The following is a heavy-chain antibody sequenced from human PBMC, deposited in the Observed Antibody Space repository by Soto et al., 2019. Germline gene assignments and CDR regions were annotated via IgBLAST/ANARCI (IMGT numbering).Heavy chain of an antibody. D-gene: IGHD3-9*01. J-gene: IGHJ6*02. CDR3: ATARFPAGTGYSPIYYYYGMDV. CDR1: GYTLTELS. Sequence: ASVKVSCKVSGYTLTELSMHWLRQAPGKGLEWMGGFDPEDGETIYAQKFQGRVTMTEDTSTATAYMELSSLRSEDTAVYYCATARFPAGTGYSPIYYYYGMDVWGQGTTVTVSS. CDR2: FDPEDGET. V-gene: IGHV1-24*01.